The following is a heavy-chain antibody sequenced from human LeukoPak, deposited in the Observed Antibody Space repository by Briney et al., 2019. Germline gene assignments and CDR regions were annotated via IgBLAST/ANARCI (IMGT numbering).Heavy chain of an antibody. CDR1: GYTFTSYG. V-gene: IGHV1-18*01. D-gene: IGHD6-13*01. J-gene: IGHJ6*03. CDR3: ARRKQQPAHRYYYYYYMDV. Sequence: GASVKVSCKASGYTFTSYGISWVRQAPGQGLERMGWISAYNGNTNYAQKLQGRVTMTTDTSTSTAYMELRSLRSDDTAVYYCARRKQQPAHRYYYYYYMDVWGKGTTVTVSS. CDR2: ISAYNGNT.